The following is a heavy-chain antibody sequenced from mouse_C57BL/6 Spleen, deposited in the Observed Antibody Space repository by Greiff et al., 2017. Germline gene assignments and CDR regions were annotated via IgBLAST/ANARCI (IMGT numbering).Heavy chain of an antibody. J-gene: IGHJ2*01. Sequence: VQLVESGAELVRPGASVKLSCKASGYTFTDYYINWVKQRPGQGLEWIARIYPGSGNTYYNEKFKGKATLTAEKSSSTAYMQLSSLTSEDSAVYFCARALRYYFDYWGQGTTLTVSS. V-gene: IGHV1-76*01. CDR2: IYPGSGNT. CDR3: ARALRYYFDY. D-gene: IGHD1-1*01. CDR1: GYTFTDYY.